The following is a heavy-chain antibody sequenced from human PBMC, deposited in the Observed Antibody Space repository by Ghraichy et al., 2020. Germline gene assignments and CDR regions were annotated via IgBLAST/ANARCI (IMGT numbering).Heavy chain of an antibody. J-gene: IGHJ4*02. CDR1: GYSFNTYW. Sequence: GESLNISCKGSGYSFNTYWIGWVRQMPGKGLEWMGIINPGDSDIRYSPSFQGQVTISADRSISTAYLRWSSLKASDTAMYYCARSPYTSSWYPDYWGQGTLVTVSS. CDR2: INPGDSDI. CDR3: ARSPYTSSWYPDY. V-gene: IGHV5-51*01. D-gene: IGHD6-13*01.